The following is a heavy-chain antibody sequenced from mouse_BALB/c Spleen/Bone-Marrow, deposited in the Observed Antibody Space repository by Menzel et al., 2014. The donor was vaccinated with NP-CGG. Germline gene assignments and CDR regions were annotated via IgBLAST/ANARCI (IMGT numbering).Heavy chain of an antibody. CDR1: GYTFTDYT. CDR2: VNPNIGGT. V-gene: IGHV1-22*01. J-gene: IGHJ2*01. CDR3: ARGRWYY. D-gene: IGHD2-3*01. Sequence: EVQLQQSGPELVKPGASVKIFCKTSGYTFTDYTLHWVTQSHGKSLEWIGGVNPNIGGTSYNQKFKGKASLTVNKSSTTAYMELRSLTSEDSAVYYCARGRWYYWGQGTTLTVSS.